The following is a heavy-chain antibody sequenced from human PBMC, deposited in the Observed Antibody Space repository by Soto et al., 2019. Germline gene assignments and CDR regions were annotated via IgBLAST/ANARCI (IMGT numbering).Heavy chain of an antibody. V-gene: IGHV4-30-2*01. Sequence: SSETLSLTCAVSGGSLTSGTYCLNWIRQPPGKGLELIGYIFPSGTTYYNPSLKSRVSISIDVSKNQFSLNLRSLTAADTAVYYCARGREFDSWGQGTLVTVSS. CDR1: GGSLTSGTYC. CDR3: ARGREFDS. J-gene: IGHJ4*02. CDR2: IFPSGTT.